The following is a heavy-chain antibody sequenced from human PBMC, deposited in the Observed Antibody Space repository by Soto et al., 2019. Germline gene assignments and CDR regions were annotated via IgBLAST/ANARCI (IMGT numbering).Heavy chain of an antibody. CDR3: ARDYGGYSGYDSPGY. V-gene: IGHV1-46*01. CDR1: GYTFTSHY. CDR2: INPSGGST. Sequence: ASVKVSCKASGYTFTSHYMHWVRQAPGQGLEWMGIINPSGGSTSYAQKLQGRVTMTRDTSTSTVYMELSSLRSEDTAVYYCARDYGGYSGYDSPGYWGQGTLVTVSS. J-gene: IGHJ4*02. D-gene: IGHD5-12*01.